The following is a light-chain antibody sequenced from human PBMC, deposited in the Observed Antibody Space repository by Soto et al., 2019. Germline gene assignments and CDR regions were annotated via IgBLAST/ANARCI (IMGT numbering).Light chain of an antibody. J-gene: IGKJ2*01. V-gene: IGKV3-11*01. CDR2: DIS. CDR1: QSVRSS. Sequence: EIVLTQFPATLSLSPGERATLSCRASQSVRSSLAWYQQKPGQAPRLLIYDISNRATGIPARFIGSGSGTDFTLTISSLEPEDSAVYYCQQRNAWPRNTFGQGTKLEI. CDR3: QQRNAWPRNT.